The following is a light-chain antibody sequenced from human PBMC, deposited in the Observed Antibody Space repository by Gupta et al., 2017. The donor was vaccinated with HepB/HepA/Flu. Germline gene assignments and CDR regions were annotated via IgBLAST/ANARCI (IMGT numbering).Light chain of an antibody. CDR1: SSNIGSNT. CDR2: SNN. CDR3: AAWDDSLNGPG. V-gene: IGLV1-44*01. Sequence: QSVLTQPPSASGTPGQRVTMSCSGSSSNIGSNTVNWYKQLPGTAPKLLIYSNNQRPSGLPDRFSGSKSGTSASLAISGLQSEDEADYYCAAWDDSLNGPGFGGGTKLTVL. J-gene: IGLJ3*02.